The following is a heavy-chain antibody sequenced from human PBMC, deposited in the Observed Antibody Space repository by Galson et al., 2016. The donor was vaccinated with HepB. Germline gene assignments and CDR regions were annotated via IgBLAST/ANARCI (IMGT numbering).Heavy chain of an antibody. CDR3: ARAHPHTMAGGALDF. CDR2: ISSSGSTI. V-gene: IGHV3-48*03. Sequence: SLRLSCAASGFTFSSYEMNWVRQAPGKGLEWVSYISSSGSTIYYADSVKGRFTISRDNAKNSLYLQMNSLRAEDTAVYYCARAHPHTMAGGALDFWGQGTLVTVSS. D-gene: IGHD3-10*01. J-gene: IGHJ4*02. CDR1: GFTFSSYE.